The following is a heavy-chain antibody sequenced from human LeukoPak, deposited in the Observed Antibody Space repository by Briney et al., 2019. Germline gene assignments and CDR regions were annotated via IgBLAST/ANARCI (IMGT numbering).Heavy chain of an antibody. Sequence: ASVKVSCKASGYTFTSYGISWVRQAPGQGLEWMGWISAYNGNTNYAQKLQGRVTMTTDTSTSTAYMELSSLRSEDTAVYYCARNYCGGGCFDAFDIWGQGTMVTVSS. CDR2: ISAYNGNT. CDR1: GYTFTSYG. CDR3: ARNYCGGGCFDAFDI. V-gene: IGHV1-18*01. J-gene: IGHJ3*02. D-gene: IGHD2-21*02.